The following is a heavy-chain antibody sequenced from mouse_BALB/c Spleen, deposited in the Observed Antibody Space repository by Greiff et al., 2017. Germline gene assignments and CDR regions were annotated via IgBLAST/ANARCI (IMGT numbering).Heavy chain of an antibody. Sequence: GKLMESGPGLVAPSQSLSITCTVSGFSLTSYGVHWVRQPPGKGLEWLGVIWAGGSTNYNSALMSRLSISKDNSKSQVFLKMNSLQTDDTAMYYCAREGSSGYDAMDYWGQGTSVTVSS. CDR2: IWAGGST. V-gene: IGHV2-9*02. J-gene: IGHJ4*01. CDR3: AREGSSGYDAMDY. CDR1: GFSLTSYG. D-gene: IGHD3-1*01.